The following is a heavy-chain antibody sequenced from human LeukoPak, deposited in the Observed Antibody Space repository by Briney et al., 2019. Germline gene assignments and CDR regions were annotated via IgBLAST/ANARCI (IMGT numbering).Heavy chain of an antibody. CDR3: ARAPLTIRTSEYYYYMDV. CDR1: GGSITTYY. J-gene: IGHJ6*03. Sequence: PSETLSLTCTVSGGSITTYYWGWIRQPAGKGLEWIGHISSSGSTNYNPSLKSRVTMSIDTSKNQFSLQLNSVTAADTAVYYCARAPLTIRTSEYYYYMDVWGKGTTVTVSS. V-gene: IGHV4-4*07. CDR2: ISSSGST. D-gene: IGHD5-24*01.